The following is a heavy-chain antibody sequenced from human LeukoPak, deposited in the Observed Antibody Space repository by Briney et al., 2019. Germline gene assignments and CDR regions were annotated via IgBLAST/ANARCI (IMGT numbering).Heavy chain of an antibody. CDR2: IYYSGST. CDR1: GGSISSNSYY. J-gene: IGHJ3*02. CDR3: ARGAGWANDAFDI. Sequence: SETLSLTCTVSGGSISSNSYYWGWIRQPPGKGLKWIGSIYYSGSTYYNPSLKSRVTISVDTSKNQFSLKLSSVTAADTAVYYCARGAGWANDAFDIWGQGTMVTVSS. D-gene: IGHD1-26*01. V-gene: IGHV4-39*07.